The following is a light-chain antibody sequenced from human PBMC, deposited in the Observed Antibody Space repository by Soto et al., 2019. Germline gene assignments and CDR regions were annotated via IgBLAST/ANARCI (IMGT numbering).Light chain of an antibody. CDR2: GAS. V-gene: IGKV3-20*01. J-gene: IGKJ4*01. Sequence: EIVLTQSPGTLSLSPGERATLSCRASQSVSSSYLAWYQQKPGQAPRQLIYGASSRATGIPDRFSGSGSGTYFPLTITRLEPEHFAVYYCQHDRTSFGGGTRVEIK. CDR3: QHDRTS. CDR1: QSVSSSY.